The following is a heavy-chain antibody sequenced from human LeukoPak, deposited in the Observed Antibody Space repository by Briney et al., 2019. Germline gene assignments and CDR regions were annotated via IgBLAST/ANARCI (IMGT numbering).Heavy chain of an antibody. CDR2: IYYSGST. J-gene: IGHJ3*02. D-gene: IGHD3-9*01. CDR1: GGSISSGDHY. V-gene: IGHV4-30-4*01. CDR3: ARANILTGYSDAFDI. Sequence: SETLSLTCTVSGGSISSGDHYWSWIRQPPGKGLEWIGYIYYSGSTYYNPSLKSRVTISVDTSKNQFSLKLSSVTAADTAVYYCARANILTGYSDAFDIWGQGTMVTVSS.